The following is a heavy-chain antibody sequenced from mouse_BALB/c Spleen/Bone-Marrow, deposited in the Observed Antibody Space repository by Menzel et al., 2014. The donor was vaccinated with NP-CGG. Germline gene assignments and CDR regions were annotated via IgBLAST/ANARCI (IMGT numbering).Heavy chain of an antibody. CDR3: ARSGDSSGYGFAY. CDR2: IYPGDGST. CDR1: GYTFTSYD. V-gene: IGHV1S56*01. Sequence: VQRVESGPELVKPGALVKISCKTSGYTFTSYDINWVKQRPGQGLEGIGWIYPGDGSTKYNEKFKGKATLTADKSSSTAYMQLSSLTSENSAVYFCARSGDSSGYGFAYWGQGTLVTVSA. D-gene: IGHD3-2*01. J-gene: IGHJ3*01.